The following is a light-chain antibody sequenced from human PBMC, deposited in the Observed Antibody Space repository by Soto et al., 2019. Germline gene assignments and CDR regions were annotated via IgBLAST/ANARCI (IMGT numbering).Light chain of an antibody. CDR1: QSISTW. CDR3: QQYNGYSWT. J-gene: IGKJ1*01. Sequence: DIQMTQSPSTLSASVGDTVTITCRASQSISTWLAWYQQKPGKAPNLLIYKASSLKSGVPSRFSGSGSGTEFSLTITSLQPDDSAMYYCQQYNGYSWTFGRGTKVDIK. V-gene: IGKV1-5*03. CDR2: KAS.